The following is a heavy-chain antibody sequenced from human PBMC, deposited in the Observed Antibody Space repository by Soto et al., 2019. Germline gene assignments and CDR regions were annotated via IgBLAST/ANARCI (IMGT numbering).Heavy chain of an antibody. CDR2: IKGDGSAK. CDR1: GFTFGNYW. Sequence: HHGGSLRLSCAASGFTFGNYWMTWVRQAPGKGLEWVANIKGDGSAKSYLDSVRGRFTVSRDNAENSLFLQMNILRAEDTALYYCARDVSPGSSGYCLDAFDIWGQGTMVTVSS. J-gene: IGHJ3*02. CDR3: ARDVSPGSSGYCLDAFDI. D-gene: IGHD6-25*01. V-gene: IGHV3-7*05.